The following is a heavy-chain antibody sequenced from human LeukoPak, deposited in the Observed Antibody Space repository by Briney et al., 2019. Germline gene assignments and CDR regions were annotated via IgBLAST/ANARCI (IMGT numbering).Heavy chain of an antibody. Sequence: GGSLRLSCAASGFTFSSYGMHWVRQAPGKGLEWVAVISYDGSNKYYADSVKGRFTISRDNSKNTLYLQMNSLRAEDTAVYYCAKSSKGPPGLDPRVDWGQGTLVTVSS. CDR2: ISYDGSNK. D-gene: IGHD3-9*01. CDR3: AKSSKGPPGLDPRVD. J-gene: IGHJ4*02. CDR1: GFTFSSYG. V-gene: IGHV3-30*18.